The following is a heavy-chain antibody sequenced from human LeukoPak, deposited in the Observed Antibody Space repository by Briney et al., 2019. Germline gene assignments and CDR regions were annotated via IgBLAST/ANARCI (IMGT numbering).Heavy chain of an antibody. CDR1: GFTFSNYA. V-gene: IGHV3-30*04. J-gene: IGHJ4*02. D-gene: IGHD3-16*02. Sequence: GGSLRLSCAASGFTFSNYAMHWVRQAPDKGLEWVAVVSYDGSNKYYADSVKGRFTVSRDNSKNTLYLQMNSLRAEDTAVSHCAIGDSLGELSSSFEYWGQGTLVTVSS. CDR2: VSYDGSNK. CDR3: AIGDSLGELSSSFEY.